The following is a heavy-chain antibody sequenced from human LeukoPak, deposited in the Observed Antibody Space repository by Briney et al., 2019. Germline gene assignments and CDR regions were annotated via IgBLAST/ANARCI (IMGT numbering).Heavy chain of an antibody. J-gene: IGHJ4*02. Sequence: GALRLSCAASGFTFSSYSMNWVRQAPGKGLEWVSSISSSSSYIYYADSVKGRFTISRDNAKNSLYLQMNSLRAEDTAVYYCARDGDGSGSPFDYWGQGTLVTVSS. V-gene: IGHV3-21*01. CDR1: GFTFSSYS. CDR3: ARDGDGSGSPFDY. D-gene: IGHD3-10*01. CDR2: ISSSSSYI.